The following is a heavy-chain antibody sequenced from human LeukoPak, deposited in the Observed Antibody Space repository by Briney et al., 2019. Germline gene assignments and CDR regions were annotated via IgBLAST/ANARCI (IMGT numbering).Heavy chain of an antibody. CDR1: GFTFSDHY. CDR3: ARVTMVRGVISGSFDY. J-gene: IGHJ4*02. D-gene: IGHD3-10*01. CDR2: INHSGST. Sequence: PGGSLRLSCAASGFTFSDHYMSWIRQPPGKGLEWIGEINHSGSTNYNPSLKSRVTISVDTSKNQFSLKLSSVTAADTAVYYCARVTMVRGVISGSFDYWGQGTLVTVSS. V-gene: IGHV4-34*01.